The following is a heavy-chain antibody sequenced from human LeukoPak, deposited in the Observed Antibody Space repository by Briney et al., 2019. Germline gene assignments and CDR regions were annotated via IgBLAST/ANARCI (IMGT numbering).Heavy chain of an antibody. Sequence: SETLSLTCTVSGGSISSGSYYWSWIRQPAGKGLEWIGRIYTSGSTNYNPSLKSRVTISVDTSKNQFSLKLSSVTAADTAVYYCARVVGSVNSIRFDPWGQGTLVTVSS. V-gene: IGHV4-61*02. CDR2: IYTSGST. D-gene: IGHD1-26*01. J-gene: IGHJ5*02. CDR1: GGSISSGSYY. CDR3: ARVVGSVNSIRFDP.